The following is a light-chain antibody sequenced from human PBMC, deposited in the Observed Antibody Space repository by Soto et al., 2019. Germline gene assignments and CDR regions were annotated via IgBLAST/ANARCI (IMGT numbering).Light chain of an antibody. CDR1: QSCNSIY. CDR2: GAS. J-gene: IGKJ1*01. Sequence: EIVLTQSPGTLSLSPGERATLSCRASQSCNSIYLALYQQKPGQGPRLLIYGASSRATGIPDRFRGSGSGTDFTLTISRLEPEDFAVYYCHQYNNWWAFCQVTKVDIK. V-gene: IGKV3-20*01. CDR3: HQYNNWWA.